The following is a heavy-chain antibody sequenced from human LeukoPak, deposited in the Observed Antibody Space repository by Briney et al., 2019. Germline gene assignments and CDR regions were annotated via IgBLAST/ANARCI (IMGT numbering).Heavy chain of an antibody. J-gene: IGHJ4*02. D-gene: IGHD6-19*01. CDR3: ARQVVAVASTGYFDY. V-gene: IGHV4-39*01. CDR2: IYYSGST. Sequence: SETLSLTCTVSGGSIRSSSYYWGWIRQPPGKGLEWIVSIYYSGSTYYNASLKSRGTISVDTSKNQFSLKLNSVTAADTAVYFCARQVVAVASTGYFDYWGQGTLVTVSS. CDR1: GGSIRSSSYY.